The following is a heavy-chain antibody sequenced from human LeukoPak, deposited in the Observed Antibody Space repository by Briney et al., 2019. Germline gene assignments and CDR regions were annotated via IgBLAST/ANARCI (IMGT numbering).Heavy chain of an antibody. CDR1: GGSMSSYY. V-gene: IGHV4-59*01. J-gene: IGHJ5*02. D-gene: IGHD3-10*01. Sequence: SETLSLTCTVSGGSMSSYYWSWIRQPPGEGLEWIGYISYSGNTNYNPSLKNRVTMSVDTSYNEFSLKLRSVTPADTAVYYCARAGPVPPSDGSPIAASWGQGTLVSVSS. CDR3: ARAGPVPPSDGSPIAAS. CDR2: ISYSGNT.